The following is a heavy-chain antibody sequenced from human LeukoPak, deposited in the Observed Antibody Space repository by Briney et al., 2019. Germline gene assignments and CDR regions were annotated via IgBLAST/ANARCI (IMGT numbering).Heavy chain of an antibody. CDR3: ARDYVVVVPAATEGFYFVY. D-gene: IGHD2-2*01. CDR1: GYTFTSYG. V-gene: IGHV1-18*01. CDR2: ISAYNGNT. J-gene: IGHJ4*02. Sequence: ASVKVSCKASGYTFTSYGISWVRQAPGQGLEWMGWISAYNGNTNYAQKLQGRVTMTTDTSTSTAYMELRSLRSDDTAVYYCARDYVVVVPAATEGFYFVYWGQGTLVTVSS.